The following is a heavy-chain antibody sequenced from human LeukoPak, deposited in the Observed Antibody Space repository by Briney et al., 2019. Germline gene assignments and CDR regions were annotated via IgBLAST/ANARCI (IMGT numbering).Heavy chain of an antibody. CDR1: GYSFSSYW. V-gene: IGHV5-51*01. CDR2: IYPNDFDI. CDR3: ARWGEYSSSPPGH. Sequence: PGESLKISCKGSGYSFSSYWIGWVRQTPGKGLEWMGIIYPNDFDIRYSPSFRGQVTISADKSITTVYLQWNSLKASDTAIYYCARWGEYSSSPPGHWGQGTLVTVSS. D-gene: IGHD6-13*01. J-gene: IGHJ4*02.